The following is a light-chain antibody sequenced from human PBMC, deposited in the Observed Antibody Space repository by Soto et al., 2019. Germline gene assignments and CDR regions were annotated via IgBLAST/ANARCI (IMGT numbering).Light chain of an antibody. CDR2: GAS. V-gene: IGKV3-15*01. J-gene: IGKJ1*01. Sequence: EIVMTQSPATLSVSPGERATLSCRASQSVSSNLAWYQQKPGQAPRLLIYGASTRATGIPARFSGRGSGTEFTLTISSLQSEDFAVYYCQQYNTGVTFGQGTKVEIK. CDR1: QSVSSN. CDR3: QQYNTGVT.